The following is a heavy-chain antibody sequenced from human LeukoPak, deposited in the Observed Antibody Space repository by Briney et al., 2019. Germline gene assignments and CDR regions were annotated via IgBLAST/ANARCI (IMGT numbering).Heavy chain of an antibody. V-gene: IGHV3-53*01. Sequence: GGSLRLSCAVSGFTVSSYYMSWVRQAPGKGLEWVSVIYGGVSTSYADSVKGRFTVSRDNSKNTLYLQMNSLRAEDTAVYYCARSDGIAAAGPFDYWGQGTLVTVSS. J-gene: IGHJ4*02. D-gene: IGHD6-13*01. CDR1: GFTVSSYY. CDR2: IYGGVST. CDR3: ARSDGIAAAGPFDY.